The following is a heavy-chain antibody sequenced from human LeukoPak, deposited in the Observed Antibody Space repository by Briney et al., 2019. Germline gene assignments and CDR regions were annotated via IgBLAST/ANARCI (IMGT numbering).Heavy chain of an antibody. CDR1: GLTFSGSA. CDR3: ARGAWSSSYRV. V-gene: IGHV3-30-3*01. D-gene: IGHD3-16*02. Sequence: GGALRLSCAASGLTFSGSAMHWVRQTPGKGLGWGAFISYDGSTIHFANSVKGRFTVSRDSFKNTLYLQMNSLRIEDTAVYYCARGAWSSSYRVWGQGTLVTVSS. CDR2: ISYDGSTI. J-gene: IGHJ4*02.